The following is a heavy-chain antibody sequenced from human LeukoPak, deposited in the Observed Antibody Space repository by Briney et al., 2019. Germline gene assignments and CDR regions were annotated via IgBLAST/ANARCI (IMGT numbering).Heavy chain of an antibody. V-gene: IGHV4-4*07. CDR1: GGSISSYY. Sequence: SETLSLTCTVSGGSISSYYWSWIRQPPGKGLECLGRIYTSGSTNYNPSLKSRVTMSVDTSKNQFSLKLSSVTAADTAVYYCARANNVAAAGSFDYWGQGTLVTVSS. CDR2: IYTSGST. CDR3: ARANNVAAAGSFDY. D-gene: IGHD6-13*01. J-gene: IGHJ4*02.